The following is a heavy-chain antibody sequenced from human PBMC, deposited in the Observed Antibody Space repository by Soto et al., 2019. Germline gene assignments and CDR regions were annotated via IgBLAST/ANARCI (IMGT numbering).Heavy chain of an antibody. CDR3: AAELGFGKLSVV. Sequence: QVQVVQSGVEVRRPGSSVKVSCKASGDTFKNCVISWVRQAPGQGLEWMGGIIPLFGTTDFAQRFQGRLTITTDEDTTTDSMERSRLRSEDTATYYGAAELGFGKLSVVWGQGTTVIVSS. CDR2: IIPLFGTT. CDR1: GDTFKNCV. J-gene: IGHJ6*02. D-gene: IGHD3-10*01. V-gene: IGHV1-69*01.